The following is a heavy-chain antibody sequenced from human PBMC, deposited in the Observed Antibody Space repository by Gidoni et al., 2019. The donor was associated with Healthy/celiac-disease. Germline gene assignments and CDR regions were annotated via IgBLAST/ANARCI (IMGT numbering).Heavy chain of an antibody. J-gene: IGHJ4*02. CDR1: GYTFTSYA. D-gene: IGHD2-2*01. CDR3: ARGVLVPAAHWYFDY. CDR2: INAGNGNT. Sequence: QVQLVQSGAEEKKPGASVKVSCKASGYTFTSYATHWVRQAPGQRFEWMGWINAGNGNTKYSQKFQGRVTITRDTSASTAYMELSSLRSEDTAVYYCARGVLVPAAHWYFDYWGQGTLVTVSS. V-gene: IGHV1-3*05.